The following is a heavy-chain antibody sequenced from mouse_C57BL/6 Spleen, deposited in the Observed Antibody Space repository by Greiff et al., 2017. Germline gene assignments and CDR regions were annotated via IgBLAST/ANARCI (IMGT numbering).Heavy chain of an antibody. CDR2: INPNNGGT. V-gene: IGHV1-26*01. J-gene: IGHJ1*03. Sequence: VQLQQSGPELVKPGASVKISCKASGYTFTDYYMNWVKQSHGKSLEWIGDINPNNGGTSYNQKFKGKATLTVDKSSSTAYMELRSLTSEDSAVYYCARRSLYGNYPWWYFDVWGTGTTVTVSS. D-gene: IGHD2-1*01. CDR1: GYTFTDYY. CDR3: ARRSLYGNYPWWYFDV.